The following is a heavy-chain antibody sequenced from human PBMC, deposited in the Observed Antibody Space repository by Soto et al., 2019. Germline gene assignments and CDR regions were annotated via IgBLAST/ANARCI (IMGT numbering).Heavy chain of an antibody. D-gene: IGHD3-9*01. CDR2: IYSEGTP. V-gene: IGHV3-53*01. J-gene: IGHJ6*02. Sequence: EVQLVESGGGLTQPGVSLRLSCAASGFTVGSNYMSWVRQAPGKGLEWVSVIYSEGTPYYADSVKGRFTISRENSNNTLYLYMNNLRAEDTAVYYCARSTYYDILTGSYYYYARDVWGQVTTVTVSS. CDR3: ARSTYYDILTGSYYYYARDV. CDR1: GFTVGSNY.